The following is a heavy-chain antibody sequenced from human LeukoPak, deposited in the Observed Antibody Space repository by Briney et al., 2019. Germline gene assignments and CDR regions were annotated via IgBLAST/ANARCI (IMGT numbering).Heavy chain of an antibody. CDR3: ATDPLDYYDSSGYYDY. D-gene: IGHD3-22*01. J-gene: IGHJ4*02. V-gene: IGHV3-11*04. CDR1: GGSFSGYY. Sequence: LSLTCAVYGGSFSGYYWSWIRQPPGKGLEWVSYISSSSSTIYYADSVKGRFTISRDNAKTSLYLQMNSLKAEDTAVYYCATDPLDYYDSSGYYDYWGQGTLVTVSS. CDR2: ISSSSSTI.